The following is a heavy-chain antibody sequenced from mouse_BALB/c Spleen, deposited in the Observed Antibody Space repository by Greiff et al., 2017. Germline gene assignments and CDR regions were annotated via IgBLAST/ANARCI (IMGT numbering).Heavy chain of an antibody. Sequence: EVKLVESGPGLVKPSQSLSLTCSVTGYSITSGYYWNWIRQFPGNKLEWMGYISYDGSNNYNPSLKNRISITRDTSKNQFFLKLNSVTTEDTATYYCAPNYAMDYWGQGTSVTVSS. CDR3: APNYAMDY. CDR2: ISYDGSN. V-gene: IGHV3-6*02. J-gene: IGHJ4*01. CDR1: GYSITSGYY.